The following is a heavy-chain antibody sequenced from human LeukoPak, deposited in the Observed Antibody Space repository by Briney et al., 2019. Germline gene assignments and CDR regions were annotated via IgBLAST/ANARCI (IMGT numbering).Heavy chain of an antibody. V-gene: IGHV1-69*01. Sequence: GSSVKVSCKASGGTFSSYAISWVRQAPGQGLEWMGGIIPIFGTANYAQKFQGRVTITADESTSTAYMELSSLRSEDTAVYYCARDRRDGYRGAFDIWGQGTMVTVSS. D-gene: IGHD5-24*01. CDR2: IIPIFGTA. CDR1: GGTFSSYA. CDR3: ARDRRDGYRGAFDI. J-gene: IGHJ3*02.